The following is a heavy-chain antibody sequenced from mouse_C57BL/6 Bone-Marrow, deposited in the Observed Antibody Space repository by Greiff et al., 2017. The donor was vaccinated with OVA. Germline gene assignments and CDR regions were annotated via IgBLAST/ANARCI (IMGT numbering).Heavy chain of an antibody. Sequence: QVQLQQSGPGLVQPSQSLSITCTVSGFSLTSYCVHWVRQSPGKGLEWLGVIWSGGNTDYNAALISRLSISKDNSKSQVFFKMNSLQADDTAIYYCATGGDDYYVGFAYWGQGTLVTVSA. D-gene: IGHD2-3*01. CDR3: ATGGDDYYVGFAY. CDR1: GFSLTSYC. V-gene: IGHV2-2*01. CDR2: IWSGGNT. J-gene: IGHJ3*01.